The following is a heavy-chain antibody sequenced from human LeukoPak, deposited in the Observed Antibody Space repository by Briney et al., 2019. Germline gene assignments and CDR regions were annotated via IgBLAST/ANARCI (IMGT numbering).Heavy chain of an antibody. D-gene: IGHD3-3*01. CDR2: IYHSGST. Sequence: SGTLSLTCAVSGGSISSSNWWGWVRQPPGKGLEWIGEIYHSGSTNYNPSLKSRVTISVDKSKNQFSLKLSSVTAADTAVYYCARVGLLYDFWSGYYPLDYWGQGTLVTVSS. V-gene: IGHV4-4*02. J-gene: IGHJ4*02. CDR3: ARVGLLYDFWSGYYPLDY. CDR1: GGSISSSNW.